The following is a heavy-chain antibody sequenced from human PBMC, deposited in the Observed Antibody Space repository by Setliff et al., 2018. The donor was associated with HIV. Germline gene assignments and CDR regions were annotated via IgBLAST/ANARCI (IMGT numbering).Heavy chain of an antibody. D-gene: IGHD6-6*01. Sequence: SETLSLTCAVYGESLSGYYWSWIRQPAGKGPEWIGRIYTSGSTNYNPSLKSRVTISIDTSKNQFSLRLNSVTAADSAVYYCARLSSYRSSSYYFDYWGQGALVTVSS. CDR3: ARLSSYRSSSYYFDY. CDR1: GESLSGYY. CDR2: IYTSGST. V-gene: IGHV4-59*10. J-gene: IGHJ4*02.